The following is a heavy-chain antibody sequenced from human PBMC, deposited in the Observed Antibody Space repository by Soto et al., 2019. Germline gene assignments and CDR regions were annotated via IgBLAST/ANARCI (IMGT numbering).Heavy chain of an antibody. CDR2: IYYSGST. D-gene: IGHD3-22*01. J-gene: IGHJ4*02. V-gene: IGHV4-39*01. CDR3: AGRVGDYDSSGYFDY. Sequence: PSETLSLACTVSGGSISSSSYDWGWIRQPPGKGLEWIGSIYYSGSTYYNPSLKSRVTISVDTSKNQFSLKLSSVTAADTAVYYCAGRVGDYDSSGYFDYWGQGTLVTVSS. CDR1: GGSISSSSYD.